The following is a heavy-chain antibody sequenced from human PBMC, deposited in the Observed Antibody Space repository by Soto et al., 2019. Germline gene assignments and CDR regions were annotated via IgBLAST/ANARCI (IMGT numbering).Heavy chain of an antibody. CDR1: GFTFSSYW. CDR2: IKQDGSEK. CDR3: GGERGGGGGSGYLDY. J-gene: IGHJ4*02. V-gene: IGHV3-7*01. D-gene: IGHD2-15*01. Sequence: EVQLVESGGGLVQPGGSLRLSCAASGFTFSSYWMSWVRQAPGKGLEWVANIKQDGSEKYYVDSVKGRFTISRDNAKKSLFLKMNSLGAEETAGYYWGGERGGGGGSGYLDYWGQGTLVTVSS.